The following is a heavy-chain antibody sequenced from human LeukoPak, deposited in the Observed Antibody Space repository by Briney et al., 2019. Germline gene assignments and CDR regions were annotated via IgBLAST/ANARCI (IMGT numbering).Heavy chain of an antibody. D-gene: IGHD6-19*01. J-gene: IGHJ4*02. CDR2: IYDDGSRT. CDR1: GFTFSSHW. V-gene: IGHV3-74*01. CDR3: ARGHSTGYYTDS. Sequence: GGSLRLSCVASGFTFSSHWMHWVRQAPGKGLEWVSRIYDDGSRTNYADSAKGRLTISRDNAKNTLYLYLHSLRAEDTAVYYCARGHSTGYYTDSWGQGDLVTVSS.